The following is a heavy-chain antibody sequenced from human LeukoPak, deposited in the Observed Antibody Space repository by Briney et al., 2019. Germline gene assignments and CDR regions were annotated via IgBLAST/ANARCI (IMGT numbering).Heavy chain of an antibody. V-gene: IGHV4-39*01. J-gene: IGHJ4*02. CDR1: GGSISSSSYY. Sequence: SETLSLTCTVSGGSISSSSYYWGWIRQPPGKGLEWIGSIYYSGSTYYNPSLKSRVTISVDTSKNQFSLKLSSVTAADTAVYYCAIHEGGWYEFDYWGQGTLVTVSS. CDR2: IYYSGST. D-gene: IGHD6-19*01. CDR3: AIHEGGWYEFDY.